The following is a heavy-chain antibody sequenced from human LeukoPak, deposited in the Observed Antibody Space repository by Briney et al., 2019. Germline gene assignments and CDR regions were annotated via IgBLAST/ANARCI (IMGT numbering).Heavy chain of an antibody. CDR1: GYTFTGYY. CDR3: ARDPWYYYDSSGPRNAFDI. D-gene: IGHD3-22*01. V-gene: IGHV1-18*04. CDR2: ISAYNGNT. Sequence: GASVKVSCKASGYTFTGYYMHWVRQAPGQGLEWMGWISAYNGNTNYAQKLQGRVTMTTDTSTSTAYMELRSLRSDDTAVYYCARDPWYYYDSSGPRNAFDIWGQGTMVTVSS. J-gene: IGHJ3*02.